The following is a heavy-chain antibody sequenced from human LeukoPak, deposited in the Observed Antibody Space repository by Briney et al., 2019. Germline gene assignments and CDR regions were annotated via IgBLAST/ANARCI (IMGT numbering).Heavy chain of an antibody. D-gene: IGHD3-3*01. CDR3: ARDPPLRFLEWLSTDYYGMDV. CDR1: VYTFTVYY. V-gene: IGHV1-2*02. Sequence: GASVRVSCTASVYTFTVYYMHWVRQAPGQGREWMGWFNPKRGSTNYAQNFPARVTMTRDTSISTAYMELRSLRSDDTAVYYCARDPPLRFLEWLSTDYYGMDVWGQGTTVTVSS. J-gene: IGHJ6*02. CDR2: FNPKRGST.